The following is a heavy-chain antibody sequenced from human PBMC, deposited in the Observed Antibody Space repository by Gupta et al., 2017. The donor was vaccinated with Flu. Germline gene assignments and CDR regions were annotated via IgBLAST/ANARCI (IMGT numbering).Heavy chain of an antibody. J-gene: IGHJ4*02. CDR1: TTYH. V-gene: IGHV1-46*03. CDR3: ARGICSGGSCYADY. CDR2: INSSDEST. D-gene: IGHD2-15*01. Sequence: TTYHMHWVRQARGQGPEWMGIINSSDESTSYEQKLQGRVTMTRGTSTSTLYMDLSSLRSEDTAVYYCARGICSGGSCYADYWGQGTLVTVSS.